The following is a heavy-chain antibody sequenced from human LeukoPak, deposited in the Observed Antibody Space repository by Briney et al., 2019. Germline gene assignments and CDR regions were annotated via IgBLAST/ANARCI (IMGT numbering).Heavy chain of an antibody. Sequence: ASVKLSCKASGYTFTSYDINWVRQATGQGLEWMGWMNPNSGNTGYAQKFQGRVTITRNTSISTAYMELSSLRSEDTAVYYCARVGVAAATWFDPWGQGTLVTVSS. CDR1: GYTFTSYD. D-gene: IGHD6-13*01. V-gene: IGHV1-8*03. J-gene: IGHJ5*02. CDR2: MNPNSGNT. CDR3: ARVGVAAATWFDP.